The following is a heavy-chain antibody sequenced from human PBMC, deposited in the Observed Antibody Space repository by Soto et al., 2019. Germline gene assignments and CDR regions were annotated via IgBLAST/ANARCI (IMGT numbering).Heavy chain of an antibody. D-gene: IGHD3-9*01. CDR2: IIPVFRSA. CDR3: ASRYFASDNCLLCYYFVDL. Sequence: VQLVQSGAEVKKTGSSVKVSCKASGGTFTKFAFSWVRQAPGQGFEWMGGIIPVFRSATYAQRFRGRIMITENEYTSTVYLYLNDLRSDDTALYYCASRYFASDNCLLCYYFVDLWGLGTTVIVPS. V-gene: IGHV1-69*01. CDR1: GGTFTKFA. J-gene: IGHJ6*02.